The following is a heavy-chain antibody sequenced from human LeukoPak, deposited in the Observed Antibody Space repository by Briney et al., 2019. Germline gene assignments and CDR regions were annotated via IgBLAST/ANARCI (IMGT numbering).Heavy chain of an antibody. Sequence: GGTLRLSCAPSGFTFSSYSMNWVRPASGKGLERASSVCSSSSYIYYADLVKGRFTISRDNAMSSLYLQVKRLRAEDTAVYYCARDPYVGANRWWRQYWYFDLWGRGTLVTVSS. CDR3: ARDPYVGANRWWRQYWYFDL. V-gene: IGHV3-21*01. D-gene: IGHD1-26*01. CDR2: VCSSSSYI. CDR1: GFTFSSYS. J-gene: IGHJ2*01.